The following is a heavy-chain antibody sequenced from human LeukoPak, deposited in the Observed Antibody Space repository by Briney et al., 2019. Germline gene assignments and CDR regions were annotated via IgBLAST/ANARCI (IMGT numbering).Heavy chain of an antibody. CDR3: ARSLSTARIDY. J-gene: IGHJ4*02. V-gene: IGHV4-38-2*01. Sequence: SETLSLTCAVSGYSISSGRYWGWIRQPPGKGLEWSGSVFHSGSTYYNSSLKSRVTISVDTSKKQFSLNLRSVTAADTAVYYCARSLSTARIDYWGQGTLVTVSS. CDR1: GYSISSGRY. CDR2: VFHSGST. D-gene: IGHD1-14*01.